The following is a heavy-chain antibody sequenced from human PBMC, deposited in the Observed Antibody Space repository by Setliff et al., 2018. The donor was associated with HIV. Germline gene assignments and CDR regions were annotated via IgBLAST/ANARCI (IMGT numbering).Heavy chain of an antibody. CDR3: ARVFPPTRGAPFGIPPGAFDI. Sequence: PSETLSLTCAFNGGSFSGYYWMWIRQSPGEGLEWIGEINHSGNTNYNPSLKSRVTMSGDTSKNQFSLNLTSVTAADTAVYFCARVFPPTRGAPFGIPPGAFDIWGQGTMVTVSS. CDR1: GGSFSGYY. V-gene: IGHV4-34*01. CDR2: INHSGNT. J-gene: IGHJ3*02. D-gene: IGHD2-21*01.